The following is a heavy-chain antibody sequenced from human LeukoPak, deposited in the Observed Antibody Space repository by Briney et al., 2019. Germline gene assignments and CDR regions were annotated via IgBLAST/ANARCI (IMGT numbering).Heavy chain of an antibody. V-gene: IGHV4-39*07. Sequence: SETLSLTCTVSGGSISSSSYYWGWIRQPPGKGLEWIGSIYYSGSTYYNPSLKSRVTISVDTSKNQFSLKLSSVTAADTAVYYCARVGKQRVAIDYWGQGTLVTVSS. D-gene: IGHD5-12*01. CDR1: GGSISSSSYY. CDR3: ARVGKQRVAIDY. CDR2: IYYSGST. J-gene: IGHJ4*02.